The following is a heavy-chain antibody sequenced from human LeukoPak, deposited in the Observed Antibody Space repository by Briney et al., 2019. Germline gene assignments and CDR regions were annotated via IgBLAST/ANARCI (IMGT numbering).Heavy chain of an antibody. CDR2: IYSGGST. D-gene: IGHD5-12*01. CDR1: GFTVSSNY. Sequence: GGSLRLSCAASGFTVSSNYMSWVRQAPGKGLEWVSVIYSGGSTYYADSVMSRFTTSRDNSKNTPHLHMNSLRAADKSVNYCARGSRYDFSDYWGQGTLVTVSS. V-gene: IGHV3-53*01. J-gene: IGHJ4*02. CDR3: ARGSRYDFSDY.